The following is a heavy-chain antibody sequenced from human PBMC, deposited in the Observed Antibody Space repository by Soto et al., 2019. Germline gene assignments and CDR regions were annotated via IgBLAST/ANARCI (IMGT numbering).Heavy chain of an antibody. CDR3: AHSNAVGATWNAFDI. D-gene: IGHD1-26*01. J-gene: IGHJ3*02. CDR1: GFSLSTSGVG. Sequence: QITLKESGPTLVKPTQTLTLTCTFSGFSLSTSGVGVGWIRQPPGKALEWLALIYWDDDKRYSPSLKSRLTNTKDTSKNQVVLTMTNMDPVDTATYYCAHSNAVGATWNAFDIWGQGTMVTVSS. CDR2: IYWDDDK. V-gene: IGHV2-5*02.